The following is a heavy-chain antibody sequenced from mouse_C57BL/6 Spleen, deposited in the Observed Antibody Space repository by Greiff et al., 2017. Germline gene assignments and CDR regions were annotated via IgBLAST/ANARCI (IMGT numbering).Heavy chain of an antibody. CDR1: GFTFSSYA. Sequence: EVKLVESGGGLVKPGGSLKLSCAASGFTFSSYAMSWVRQTPEKRLEWVATISDGGSYTYYPDNVKGRFTISRDNAKNNLYLQMSHLKSEDTAMYYCARELDYFDYWGQGTTLTVSS. CDR3: ARELDYFDY. V-gene: IGHV5-4*01. D-gene: IGHD4-1*01. J-gene: IGHJ2*01. CDR2: ISDGGSYT.